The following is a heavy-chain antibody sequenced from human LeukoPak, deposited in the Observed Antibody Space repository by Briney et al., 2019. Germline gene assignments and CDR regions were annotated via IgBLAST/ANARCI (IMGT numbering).Heavy chain of an antibody. V-gene: IGHV3-30*04. Sequence: GGSLRLSCAASGFTFSSYEMNWVRQAPGKGLEWVAVISYDGSNKYYADSVKGRFTISRDNSKNTLYLQMNSLRAEDTAVYYCARGLVIAADYYYYMDVWGKGTTVTVSS. CDR3: ARGLVIAADYYYYMDV. D-gene: IGHD6-6*01. CDR1: GFTFSSYE. CDR2: ISYDGSNK. J-gene: IGHJ6*03.